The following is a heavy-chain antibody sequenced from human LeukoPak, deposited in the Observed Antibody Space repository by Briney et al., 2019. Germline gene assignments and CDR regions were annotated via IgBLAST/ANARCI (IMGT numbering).Heavy chain of an antibody. CDR3: AAAFWSGTFDY. D-gene: IGHD3-3*01. V-gene: IGHV4-34*01. J-gene: IGHJ4*02. CDR1: GGSFSGYY. CDR2: INHSGST. Sequence: SETLSLTCAVYGGSFSGYYWSWIRQPPGKGLEWIGEINHSGSTNYNPSLKSRVTISVDTSKNQFSLKLSSVTAADTAVYYCAAAFWSGTFDYWGQGTLVTVSS.